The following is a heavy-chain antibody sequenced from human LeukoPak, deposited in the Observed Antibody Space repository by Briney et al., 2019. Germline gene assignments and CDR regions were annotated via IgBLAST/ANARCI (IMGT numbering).Heavy chain of an antibody. CDR3: ARRATYYYYMDV. Sequence: SETLSLTCTVSGGSISSSGYYWGWIRQPPGKGPEWIGRIHHSGSTSYNPSLKSRVTISVDTSKNQFSLKVSSVTAADTAVYYCARRATYYYYMDVWGKGTTVTVSS. V-gene: IGHV4-39*01. CDR2: IHHSGST. J-gene: IGHJ6*03. CDR1: GGSISSSGYY. D-gene: IGHD5-12*01.